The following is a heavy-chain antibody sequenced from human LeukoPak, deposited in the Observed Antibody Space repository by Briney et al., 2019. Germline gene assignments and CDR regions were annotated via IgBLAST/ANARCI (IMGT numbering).Heavy chain of an antibody. D-gene: IGHD3-22*01. CDR3: ARQTDSSGYYYWYFDL. CDR2: IYYSGST. CDR1: GGSISSSSYY. J-gene: IGHJ2*01. V-gene: IGHV4-39*01. Sequence: PSETLSLTCIVSGGSISSSSYYWGWIRQPPGKGLEWIGSIYYSGSTYYNPSLKSRVTISVDTSKNQFSLKLSSVTAADTAVYYCARQTDSSGYYYWYFDLWGRGTLVTVSS.